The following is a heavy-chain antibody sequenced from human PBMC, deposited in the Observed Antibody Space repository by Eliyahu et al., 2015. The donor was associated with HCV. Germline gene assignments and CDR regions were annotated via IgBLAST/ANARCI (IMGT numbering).Heavy chain of an antibody. CDR2: ISPRGGTT. CDR1: GYAFTAYH. J-gene: IGHJ4*02. Sequence: QVQLVQSGAEVKKPGVSVKVSCKASGYAFTAYHMHWVRQGPGQGLEWMGKISPRGGTTTYAQKFQGRVTMTRDTSTSTVYMELSSLKSEDTAVYFCARDPRNLQGRMDYWGQGTLVTVSS. D-gene: IGHD2-15*01. CDR3: ARDPRNLQGRMDY. V-gene: IGHV1-46*03.